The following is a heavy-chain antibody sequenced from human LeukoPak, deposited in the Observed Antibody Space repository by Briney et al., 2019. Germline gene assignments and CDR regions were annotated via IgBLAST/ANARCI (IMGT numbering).Heavy chain of an antibody. CDR1: GFSFSTHW. CDR2: IKEDGTEK. D-gene: IGHD3-22*01. V-gene: IGHV3-7*05. J-gene: IGHJ4*02. CDR3: ARYRSYDSSGYEPCLDY. Sequence: RGSLRLSCEASGFSFSTHWMSWVRQAPGEGLEWLANIKEDGTEKYHMDSVKVRFTVSRDNAKTSLSLQMNSLRAKDTAVYYCARYRSYDSSGYEPCLDYWGQGTLVTVSS.